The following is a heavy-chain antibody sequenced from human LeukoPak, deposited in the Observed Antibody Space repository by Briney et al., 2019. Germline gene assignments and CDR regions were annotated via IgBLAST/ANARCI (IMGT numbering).Heavy chain of an antibody. D-gene: IGHD3-9*01. CDR3: AHSGILTGYYNSFDY. J-gene: IGHJ4*02. Sequence: GGSLRLSCAASGFTFSSYWMSWVRQAPGKGLEWVANIKKDGSEKDYVDSVKGRFTISRDNAKNSLYLQMNSLRVDDTAVYYCAHSGILTGYYNSFDYWGQGTLVTVSS. CDR2: IKKDGSEK. V-gene: IGHV3-7*01. CDR1: GFTFSSYW.